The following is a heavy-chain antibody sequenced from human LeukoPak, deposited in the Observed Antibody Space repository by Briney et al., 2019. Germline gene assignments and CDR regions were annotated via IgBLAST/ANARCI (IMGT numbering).Heavy chain of an antibody. CDR1: GGTFSSYT. J-gene: IGHJ3*02. Sequence: SVKVSCKASGGTFSSYTISWVRQAPGQGLEWMGRIIPILGIANYAQKFQGRVTITADKSTSTAYMELSSLRSEDTAVYYCVRAVGYSSSWLDIWGQGTMVTVSS. V-gene: IGHV1-69*02. CDR3: VRAVGYSSSWLDI. CDR2: IIPILGIA. D-gene: IGHD6-13*01.